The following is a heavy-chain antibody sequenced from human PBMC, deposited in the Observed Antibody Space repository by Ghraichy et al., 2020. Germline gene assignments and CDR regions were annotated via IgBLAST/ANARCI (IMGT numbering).Heavy chain of an antibody. J-gene: IGHJ4*02. CDR1: GGSVSSGSYY. V-gene: IGHV4-61*01. CDR3: ARVPYDFWSGYGFDY. Sequence: SETLSLTCTVSGGSVSSGSYYWSWIRQPPGKGLEWIGYIYYSGSTNYNPSLKSRVTISVDTSKNQFSLKLSSVTAADTAVYYCARVPYDFWSGYGFDYWGQGTLVTVSS. D-gene: IGHD3-3*01. CDR2: IYYSGST.